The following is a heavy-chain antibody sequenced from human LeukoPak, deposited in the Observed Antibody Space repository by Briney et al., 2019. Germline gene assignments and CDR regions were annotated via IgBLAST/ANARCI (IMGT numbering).Heavy chain of an antibody. V-gene: IGHV3-21*01. CDR1: GFTFSSYN. CDR3: ARVSLGNNYGSGSYDY. J-gene: IGHJ4*02. D-gene: IGHD3-10*01. CDR2: INSGSTYI. Sequence: GGSLRLSCAASGFTFSSYNMNWVRQAPGKRLEWVSSINSGSTYINYADSVKGRFTISRDNAENSLYLQMSSLRAEDTAVYYCARVSLGNNYGSGSYDYWGQGTLVTVSS.